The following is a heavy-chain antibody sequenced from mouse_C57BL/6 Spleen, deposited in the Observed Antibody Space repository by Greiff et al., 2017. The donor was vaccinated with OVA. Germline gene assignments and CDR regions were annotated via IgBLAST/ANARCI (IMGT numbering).Heavy chain of an antibody. Sequence: QVQLQQPGAELVKPGASVKLSCKASGYTFTSYWMQWVKQRPGQGLEWIGEIDPSDSYTNYNQKFKGKATLTVDTSSSTAYLQLSSLTSEDSAVYYCARGRYGSNEGYFDYWGQGTTLTVSS. CDR1: GYTFTSYW. J-gene: IGHJ2*01. V-gene: IGHV1-50*01. CDR2: IDPSDSYT. CDR3: ARGRYGSNEGYFDY. D-gene: IGHD1-1*01.